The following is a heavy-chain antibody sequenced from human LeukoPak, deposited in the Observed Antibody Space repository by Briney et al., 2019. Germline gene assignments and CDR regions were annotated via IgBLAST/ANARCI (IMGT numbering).Heavy chain of an antibody. V-gene: IGHV4-39*07. Sequence: SETLSHTCTVSGGSISSSSYYWGWIRQPPGKGLEWIGSIYYSGSTNYNPSLKSRVTISTDASKNQFSLNLSSVTAADTAVYYCARDVATAPDDWGQGTLVTVSS. CDR1: GGSISSSSYY. J-gene: IGHJ4*02. CDR3: ARDVATAPDD. CDR2: IYYSGST. D-gene: IGHD1-26*01.